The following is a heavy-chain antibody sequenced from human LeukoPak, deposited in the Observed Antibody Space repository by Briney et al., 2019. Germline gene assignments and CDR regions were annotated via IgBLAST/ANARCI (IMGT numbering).Heavy chain of an antibody. CDR3: ARGEGSSRNWFDP. Sequence: SETLSLTCTVSGGSISSSSYYWGWIRQPPGKGLEWIGSIYYSGSTYYNPSLKSRVTISVDTSKNQIFLKLSSVTAADTAVYYCARGEGSSRNWFDPWGQGTLVTVSS. V-gene: IGHV4-39*01. CDR2: IYYSGST. D-gene: IGHD2-2*01. CDR1: GGSISSSSYY. J-gene: IGHJ5*02.